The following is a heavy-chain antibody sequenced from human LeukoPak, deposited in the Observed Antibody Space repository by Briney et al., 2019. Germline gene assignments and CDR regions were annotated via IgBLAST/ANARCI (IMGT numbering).Heavy chain of an antibody. CDR3: ARDHGVAALRPPSFDP. Sequence: PGGSLRPSCAASGFTFSSYWMSWVRQAPGKGLEWVSSISSSSSYIYYADSVKGRFTISRDNAKNSLYLQMNSLRAEDTAVYYCARDHGVAALRPPSFDPWGQGTLVTVSS. CDR2: ISSSSSYI. V-gene: IGHV3-21*01. J-gene: IGHJ5*02. CDR1: GFTFSSYW. D-gene: IGHD2-15*01.